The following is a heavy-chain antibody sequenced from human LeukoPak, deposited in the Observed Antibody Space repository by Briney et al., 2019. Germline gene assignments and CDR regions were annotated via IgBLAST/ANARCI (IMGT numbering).Heavy chain of an antibody. Sequence: SETLSLTCTVSGGSISSGGYYWSWIRQHPGKGLEWIGYIYYSGSTYYNPSLKSRVTISVDTSKNQFSLKLSSVTAADTAVYYCARDLGPTGGSYGWRSHAFDIWGQGTMVTVSS. CDR2: IYYSGST. CDR1: GGSISSGGYY. CDR3: ARDLGPTGGSYGWRSHAFDI. D-gene: IGHD1-26*01. J-gene: IGHJ3*02. V-gene: IGHV4-31*03.